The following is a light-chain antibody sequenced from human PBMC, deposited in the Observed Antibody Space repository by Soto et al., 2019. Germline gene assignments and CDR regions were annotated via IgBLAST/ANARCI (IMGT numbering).Light chain of an antibody. CDR1: QRINNY. Sequence: EIVLTQSPATLSLSPGERATLSCRASQRINNYLAWYQQKPGQAPRLLIYDASNRATGISARFRGSGSGTDFNLSISSLEPEDFAVYYCQQRSNWPPSTFGQGTRLEIK. CDR2: DAS. V-gene: IGKV3-11*01. J-gene: IGKJ5*01. CDR3: QQRSNWPPST.